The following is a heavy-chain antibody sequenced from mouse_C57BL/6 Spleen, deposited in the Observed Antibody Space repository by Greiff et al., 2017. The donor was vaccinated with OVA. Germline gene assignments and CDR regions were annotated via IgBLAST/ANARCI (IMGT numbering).Heavy chain of an antibody. D-gene: IGHD2-12*01. V-gene: IGHV2-3*01. CDR2: ICGDGST. Sequence: VMLVESGPGLVAPSQCLSITCTVSGFSLTSYGVSWVRQPPGKGLEWMGVICGDGSTNYHSALISRLGISKDNSKSQVFLKLNSLQTDDTATYYCAKPEAYSPFAYWGQGTLVTVSA. CDR3: AKPEAYSPFAY. J-gene: IGHJ3*01. CDR1: GFSLTSYG.